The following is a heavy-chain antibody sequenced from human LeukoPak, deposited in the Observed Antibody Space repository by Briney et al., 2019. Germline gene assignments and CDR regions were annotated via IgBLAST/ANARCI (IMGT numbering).Heavy chain of an antibody. Sequence: GASVKVSCKASGGTFSSYAISWVRQAPGQGLEWMGGIIPIFGTANYAQKFQGRVTITADESTSTAYMELSSLRSEDTAVYYCARLYYDFWSGYLGDDYWGQGTLVTVSS. CDR2: IIPIFGTA. CDR1: GGTFSSYA. J-gene: IGHJ4*02. D-gene: IGHD3-3*01. V-gene: IGHV1-69*01. CDR3: ARLYYDFWSGYLGDDY.